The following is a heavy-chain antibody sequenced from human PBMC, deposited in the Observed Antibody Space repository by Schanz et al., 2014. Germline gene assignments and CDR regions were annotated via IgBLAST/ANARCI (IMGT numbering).Heavy chain of an antibody. CDR3: AGTYCSSTSCYTGYYYMDV. D-gene: IGHD2-2*02. CDR2: IVPILGIA. V-gene: IGHV1-69*02. Sequence: QVHLVQSGAEVKKPGSSVKVSCKASGGTFSSDTFSWVRQAPGQGLEWMGRIVPILGIANYAQNFQGRVTFTADKSTSTAYMELTSLRSEDTAVYYCAGTYCSSTSCYTGYYYMDVWGKGTTVTVSS. J-gene: IGHJ6*03. CDR1: GGTFSSDT.